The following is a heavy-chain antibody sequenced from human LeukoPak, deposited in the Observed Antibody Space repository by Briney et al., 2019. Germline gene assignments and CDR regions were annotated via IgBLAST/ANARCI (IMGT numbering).Heavy chain of an antibody. Sequence: GGSLRLSCTASGFTFISYDMTWVRQAPGKGLGWGSVISDSGYSTFYADSVRGRLTISRENSKNTLYLQMYSLRAEGAAVYYCANVWGSYRYLDYWGQGTLVTVSS. CDR2: ISDSGYST. J-gene: IGHJ4*02. D-gene: IGHD3-16*02. CDR1: GFTFISYD. CDR3: ANVWGSYRYLDY. V-gene: IGHV3-23*01.